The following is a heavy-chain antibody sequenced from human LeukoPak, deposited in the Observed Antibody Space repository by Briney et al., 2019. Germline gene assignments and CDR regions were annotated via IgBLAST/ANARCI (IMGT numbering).Heavy chain of an antibody. CDR1: GFTFSSYG. CDR2: IWYDGSNK. J-gene: IGHJ6*02. CDR3: ARPGRVTMVRGVNPSGMDV. D-gene: IGHD3-10*01. Sequence: GRSLRLSCAASGFTFSSYGMHWVRQAPGKGLEWGAVIWYDGSNKYYADSVKGRFTISRDNSKNTLYLQMNSLRAEDTAVYYCARPGRVTMVRGVNPSGMDVWGQGTTVTVSS. V-gene: IGHV3-33*01.